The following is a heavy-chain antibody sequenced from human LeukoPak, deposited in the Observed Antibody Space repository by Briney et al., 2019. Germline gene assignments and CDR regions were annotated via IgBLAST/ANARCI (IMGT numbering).Heavy chain of an antibody. CDR3: ARLSDSGYDGPFDY. D-gene: IGHD5-12*01. V-gene: IGHV3-21*01. CDR1: GFTFSSYS. J-gene: IGHJ4*02. Sequence: GGSLRLSCAASGFTFSSYSMNWVRQAPGKGLEWVSSISSSSSYIYYADSVKGRFTISRDNAKNSLYLQMNSLRAEDTAVYYCARLSDSGYDGPFDYWGQGTLVTVSS. CDR2: ISSSSSYI.